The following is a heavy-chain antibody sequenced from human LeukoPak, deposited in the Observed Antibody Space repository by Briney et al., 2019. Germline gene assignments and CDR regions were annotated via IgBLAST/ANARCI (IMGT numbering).Heavy chain of an antibody. Sequence: ASVKVSCKASGYTFTSYAMNWVRQAPGQGLEWMGRINTKTGNPTYAQGFTGRYVFSLDTSVSTAYLQISNLKAEDTAVYFCARDPCSSTSCYTALGDYYWGQGTLVTGPS. CDR3: ARDPCSSTSCYTALGDYY. CDR1: GYTFTSYA. CDR2: INTKTGNP. J-gene: IGHJ4*02. V-gene: IGHV7-4-1*02. D-gene: IGHD2-2*02.